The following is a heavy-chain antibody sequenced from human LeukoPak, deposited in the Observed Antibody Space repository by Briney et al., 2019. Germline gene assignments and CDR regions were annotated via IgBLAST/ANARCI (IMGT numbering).Heavy chain of an antibody. D-gene: IGHD6-13*01. CDR2: ISGSGGST. CDR1: GFTFSSYA. J-gene: IGHJ4*02. Sequence: GSLRLSCAASGFTFSSYAMSWVRQPPGKGLEWVSAISGSGGSTYYADSGKGRFAISRDNSKNTLYLQMNSLRAEDTAVYYCAKALSGWYGFDYWGQGTLVTVSS. CDR3: AKALSGWYGFDY. V-gene: IGHV3-23*01.